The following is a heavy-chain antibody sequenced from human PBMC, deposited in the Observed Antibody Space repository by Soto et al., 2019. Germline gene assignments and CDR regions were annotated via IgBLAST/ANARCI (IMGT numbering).Heavy chain of an antibody. Sequence: QVQLQESGPGLVKPSQTLSLTCTVSGGSISSGGYYWSWIRQHPGKGLEWIGYIYYSGSTYYNPSLKSRVTISVDTSKNQFSLKLSSLTAADTAVYYCARGCPRDIYYYGMDVWGQGTTVTVSS. CDR1: GGSISSGGYY. J-gene: IGHJ6*02. V-gene: IGHV4-31*03. CDR3: ARGCPRDIYYYGMDV. CDR2: IYYSGST.